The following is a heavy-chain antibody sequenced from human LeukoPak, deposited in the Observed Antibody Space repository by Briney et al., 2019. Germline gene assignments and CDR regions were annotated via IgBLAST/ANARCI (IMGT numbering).Heavy chain of an antibody. D-gene: IGHD4-23*01. Sequence: PSETLSLTCAVYGGSFGGYYWSWIRQPPGKGLEWIGEINHSGSTNYNPSLKSRVTISVDRSKNQFSLKLSSVTAADTALYYCARDYGGVNWYFDLWGRGTLVTVSS. CDR2: INHSGST. J-gene: IGHJ2*01. V-gene: IGHV4-34*01. CDR3: ARDYGGVNWYFDL. CDR1: GGSFGGYY.